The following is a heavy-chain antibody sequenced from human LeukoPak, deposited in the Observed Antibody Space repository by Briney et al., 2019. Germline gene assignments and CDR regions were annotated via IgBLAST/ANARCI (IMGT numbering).Heavy chain of an antibody. CDR1: GFTVSSSF. CDR3: AREVISTPSYFDY. J-gene: IGHJ4*02. Sequence: GGSLRRSCASSGFTVSSSFIYWVRRAPGKGLEWVSFIHRDDKTYYADSVKGRFTMSRDSSKNTLYLQMNSLGADDTAVYYCAREVISTPSYFDYWGQGILVTVSS. V-gene: IGHV3-53*01. D-gene: IGHD2-2*01. CDR2: IHRDDKT.